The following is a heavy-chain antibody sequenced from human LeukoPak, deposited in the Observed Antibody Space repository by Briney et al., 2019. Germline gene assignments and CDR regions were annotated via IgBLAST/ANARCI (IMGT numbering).Heavy chain of an antibody. J-gene: IGHJ5*02. CDR1: GGSISSGGYY. CDR3: ASFLAAAGTAGWFDP. D-gene: IGHD6-13*01. V-gene: IGHV4-31*03. Sequence: PSETLSLTCTVSGGSISSGGYYWSWIRQHPGKGLEWIGYIYYSGSTYYNPSLKSRVTISVDSSKNQFSLKLSSVTAADTAVYYCASFLAAAGTAGWFDPWGQGTLVTVSS. CDR2: IYYSGST.